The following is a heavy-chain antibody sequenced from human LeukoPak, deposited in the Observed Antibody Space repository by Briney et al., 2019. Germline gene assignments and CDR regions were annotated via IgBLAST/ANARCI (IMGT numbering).Heavy chain of an antibody. CDR2: LSGSGGTT. CDR1: GFTFNDYG. J-gene: IGHJ4*02. Sequence: GGSLRLSCAASGFTFNDYGMSWVRQAPGKGLEWASSLSGSGGTTYYADSVKGRFTISRDNSKNTLFLQMNSLGAEDTAVYYCAKIRAFSGNFFVDYWGQGALVTVSS. CDR3: AKIRAFSGNFFVDY. D-gene: IGHD1-26*01. V-gene: IGHV3-23*01.